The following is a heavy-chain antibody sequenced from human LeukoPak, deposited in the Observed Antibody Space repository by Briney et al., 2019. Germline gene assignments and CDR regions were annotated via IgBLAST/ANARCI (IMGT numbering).Heavy chain of an antibody. CDR1: GFTFSDYY. Sequence: GGSLRLSCAASGFTFSDYYMSWIRQAPGKGLEWVGRITTTAHGATTDYAAPVKGRFTISRDDSKNTVYLQMNSLKTEDTALYYCSEGLAYWGQGTLVTVSS. J-gene: IGHJ4*02. CDR2: ITTTAHGATT. V-gene: IGHV3-15*01. CDR3: SEGLAY.